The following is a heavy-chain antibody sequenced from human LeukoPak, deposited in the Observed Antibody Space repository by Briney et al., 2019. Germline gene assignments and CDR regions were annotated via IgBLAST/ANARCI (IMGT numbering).Heavy chain of an antibody. V-gene: IGHV3-21*01. CDR3: ARDGPSIAADFDC. CDR2: IRSSSSYI. D-gene: IGHD6-6*01. CDR1: GFSFSSYS. Sequence: GGSLRLSCAASGFSFSSYSMNWVRQAPGKGLEWVSSIRSSSSYIYYADSLKGRFTISRDNAKNSLYLQMNSLRAEDSAVYYCARDGPSIAADFDCWGQGTLVTVSS. J-gene: IGHJ4*02.